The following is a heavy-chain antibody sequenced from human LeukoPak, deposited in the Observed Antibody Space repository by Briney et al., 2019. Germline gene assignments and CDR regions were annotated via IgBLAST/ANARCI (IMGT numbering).Heavy chain of an antibody. Sequence: ASVKVSCKASGYTFTGYYMHWVRQAPGKGFEWMGWINPNSGVTNYVQKFRGRVTMTRDTSISTAYMELSRLRSDDTAVYYCARDFGGSYSPFDYWGQGTLVTVSS. J-gene: IGHJ4*02. D-gene: IGHD3-10*01. CDR2: INPNSGVT. CDR3: ARDFGGSYSPFDY. CDR1: GYTFTGYY. V-gene: IGHV1-2*02.